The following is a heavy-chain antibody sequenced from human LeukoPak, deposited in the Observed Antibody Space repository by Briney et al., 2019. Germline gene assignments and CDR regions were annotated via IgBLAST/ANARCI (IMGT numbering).Heavy chain of an antibody. Sequence: GGSLRLSCSASGFTFSTYAMHWVRQAPGKGLECVPAISTNGCSTYYADSVKGRFTISRDNSKNTLFLQMSSLRAEDTAVYYCVKKMTPGIAVAGHFDYWGQGTLVTVSS. CDR1: GFTFSTYA. CDR2: ISTNGCST. CDR3: VKKMTPGIAVAGHFDY. D-gene: IGHD6-19*01. V-gene: IGHV3-64D*06. J-gene: IGHJ4*02.